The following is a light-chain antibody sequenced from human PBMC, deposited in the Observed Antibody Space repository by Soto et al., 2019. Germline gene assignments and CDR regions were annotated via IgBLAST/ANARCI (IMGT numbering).Light chain of an antibody. J-gene: IGKJ3*01. V-gene: IGKV3-20*01. CDR1: QSVSSNY. CDR2: TAS. CDR3: QQYGDSPL. Sequence: EIVLTQSPGTLSLSPGERASLSCRASQSVSSNYLAWFQQKPGQAPRLLISTASSRATGIPDRFSGSGSGTDFTLTITRLEPEDFAVYYCQQYGDSPLFGPGTKVDIK.